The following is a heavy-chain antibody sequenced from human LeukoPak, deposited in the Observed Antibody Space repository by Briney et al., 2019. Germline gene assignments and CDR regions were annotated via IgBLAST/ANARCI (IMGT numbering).Heavy chain of an antibody. CDR2: INHSGST. D-gene: IGHD4-17*01. CDR3: ARGRGTTVKLLDY. CDR1: GGSFSGYY. Sequence: SETLSLTCAVYGGSFSGYYWSWIGQPPGKGLEWIGEINHSGSTNYNPSLKSRVTISVDTSKNQFSLKLSSVTAAVTAVYYCARGRGTTVKLLDYWGQGTLVAVSS. V-gene: IGHV4-34*01. J-gene: IGHJ4*02.